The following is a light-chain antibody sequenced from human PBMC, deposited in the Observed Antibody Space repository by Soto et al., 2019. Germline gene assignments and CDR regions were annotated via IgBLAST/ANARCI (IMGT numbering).Light chain of an antibody. CDR1: SSNIGSNT. J-gene: IGLJ3*02. V-gene: IGLV1-44*01. CDR3: AAWDDSLNGPV. CDR2: STD. Sequence: QSALTQPPSASGTPGQRVTISCSGSSSNIGSNTANWYHQLPGTAPKLLIYSTDQRPSGVPDRFSGSKSGTSASLAISGLQSEDEADYYCAAWDDSLNGPVFGGGTQLTVL.